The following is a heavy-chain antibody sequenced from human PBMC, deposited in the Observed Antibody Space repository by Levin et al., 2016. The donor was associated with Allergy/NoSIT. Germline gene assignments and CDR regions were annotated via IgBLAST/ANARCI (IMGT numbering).Heavy chain of an antibody. CDR2: IYYRGNS. Sequence: GSLRLSCTVSGGSITNYSWSWIRQPPGRGLEWLGYIYYRGNSIYNPSLKSRVTISLDSSKNKFSLNLNSVTSADTAVYYCARLGGFSGYVAYPFDFWGQGAMVTVSS. D-gene: IGHD5-12*01. CDR3: ARLGGFSGYVAYPFDF. V-gene: IGHV4-59*01. CDR1: GGSITNYS. J-gene: IGHJ3*01.